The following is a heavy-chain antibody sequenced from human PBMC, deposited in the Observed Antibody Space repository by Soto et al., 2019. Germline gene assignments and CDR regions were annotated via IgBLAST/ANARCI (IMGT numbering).Heavy chain of an antibody. J-gene: IGHJ5*02. Sequence: PSETLSLTCTVSVGSISSGGYYWSWIRQHPGKGLEWIGYIYYSGSTYYNPSLKSRVTISVDTSKNQFSLKLSSVTAADTAVYYCARAIDTVTTWWGSWFDPWGQGTLVTVS. CDR3: ARAIDTVTTWWGSWFDP. CDR2: IYYSGST. D-gene: IGHD4-17*01. V-gene: IGHV4-31*03. CDR1: VGSISSGGYY.